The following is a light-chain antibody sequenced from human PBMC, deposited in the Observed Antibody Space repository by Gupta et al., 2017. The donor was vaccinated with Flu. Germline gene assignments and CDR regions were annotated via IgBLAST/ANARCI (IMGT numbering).Light chain of an antibody. Sequence: EIVLTQSPATLSLSPGERATLSCRASQSVSSYLAWYQQKPGQAPRLLIYDASNRATGIPARFSGSGSGTDFTLTISSLEPEDFAVYYCQQHSNWPPITFGRGTKVEIK. CDR3: QQHSNWPPIT. CDR1: QSVSSY. J-gene: IGKJ4*01. V-gene: IGKV3-11*01. CDR2: DAS.